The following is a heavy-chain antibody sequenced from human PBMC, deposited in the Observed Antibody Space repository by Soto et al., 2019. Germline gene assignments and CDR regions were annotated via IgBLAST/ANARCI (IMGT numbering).Heavy chain of an antibody. V-gene: IGHV3-33*01. CDR3: ARDHRIDYYFDV. CDR1: GFTFSSYG. J-gene: IGHJ6*02. D-gene: IGHD2-21*01. CDR2: IWYDGSNK. Sequence: GGSLRLSCAASGFTFSSYGMHWVRQAPGKGLEWVAVIWYDGSNKYYADSVKGRFTISRDNSKNTLYLQMNSLRAEDTAVYYCARDHRIDYYFDVWGQGTTVTVSS.